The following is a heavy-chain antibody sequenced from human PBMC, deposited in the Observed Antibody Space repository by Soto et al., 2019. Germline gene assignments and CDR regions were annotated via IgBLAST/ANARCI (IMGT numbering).Heavy chain of an antibody. J-gene: IGHJ4*02. V-gene: IGHV3-23*01. CDR3: GKNYYFDN. CDR2: ITTSGDRT. Sequence: VQLLESGGDLIQPGGSLRLSCAAYGFTFSSYAMSWVRQAPGKGLEWVSSITTSGDRTHYADSVKGRFTISRDNIKNTLSLQMNSLRAEDMAIYYCGKNYYFDNWGQGTLVTVSS. CDR1: GFTFSSYA.